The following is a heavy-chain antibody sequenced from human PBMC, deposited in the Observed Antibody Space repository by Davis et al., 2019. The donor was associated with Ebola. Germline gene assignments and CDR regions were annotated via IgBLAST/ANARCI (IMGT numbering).Heavy chain of an antibody. CDR2: INPDGSST. Sequence: PAGSLRLSCAASGFTFSSYWMHWVRQAPGKGLVWVSRINPDGSSTNYADSVKGRFTISRDNAKNTLYLQMNSLRAEDTAVYYCARRFPGGSGSHEYWGQGTLVTVSS. V-gene: IGHV3-74*01. D-gene: IGHD1-26*01. CDR3: ARRFPGGSGSHEY. J-gene: IGHJ4*02. CDR1: GFTFSSYW.